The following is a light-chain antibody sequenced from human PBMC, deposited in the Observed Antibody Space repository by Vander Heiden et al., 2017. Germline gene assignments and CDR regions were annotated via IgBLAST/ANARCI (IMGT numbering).Light chain of an antibody. J-gene: IGKJ2*01. Sequence: EIVLTQSPDTLSLSPGERATLSCRARQTVSKYLTWYQHKLGQAPRRLISAASSRATGIPDRFSGSGSGTDFTLTISRLEPEDFAVYYCQQYGTSQYTFGQGTKLEIK. V-gene: IGKV3-20*01. CDR1: QTVSKY. CDR2: AAS. CDR3: QQYGTSQYT.